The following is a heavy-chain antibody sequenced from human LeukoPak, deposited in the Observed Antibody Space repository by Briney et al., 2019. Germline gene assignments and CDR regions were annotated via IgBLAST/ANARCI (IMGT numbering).Heavy chain of an antibody. J-gene: IGHJ4*02. CDR2: ISAYNGNT. Sequence: GASVKVSCKASGYTFTSYGISWVRQAPGQGLEWMGWISAYNGNTNYAQKLQGRVTMTTDTSMSTAYMELRSLRSDDTAVYYCARRGYDYVWGSYRYTGSDYWGQGTLVTVSS. CDR1: GYTFTSYG. CDR3: ARRGYDYVWGSYRYTGSDY. V-gene: IGHV1-18*01. D-gene: IGHD3-16*02.